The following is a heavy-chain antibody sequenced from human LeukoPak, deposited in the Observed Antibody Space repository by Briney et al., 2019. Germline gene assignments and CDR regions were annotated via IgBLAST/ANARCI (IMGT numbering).Heavy chain of an antibody. Sequence: GGSLRLSCAASGFTFSSYSMNWVRQAPGKGLEWVSYISSSSSTIYYADSVKGRFTISRDNAKNSLYLQMNSLRAEDTAVYYCARDRYCSGGSCYSSPDYWGQGTLVTVSS. V-gene: IGHV3-48*04. CDR2: ISSSSSTI. CDR3: ARDRYCSGGSCYSSPDY. CDR1: GFTFSSYS. J-gene: IGHJ4*02. D-gene: IGHD2-15*01.